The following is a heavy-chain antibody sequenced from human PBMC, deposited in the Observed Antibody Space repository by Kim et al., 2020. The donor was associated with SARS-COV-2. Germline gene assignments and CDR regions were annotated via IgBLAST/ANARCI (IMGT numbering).Heavy chain of an antibody. CDR3: ARDRLTGTDAFDI. Sequence: YATPVKGRFTISRDNSKNTLYLQMGSLRAEDMAVYYCARDRLTGTDAFDIWGQGTMVTVSS. D-gene: IGHD1-1*01. V-gene: IGHV3-64*01. J-gene: IGHJ3*02.